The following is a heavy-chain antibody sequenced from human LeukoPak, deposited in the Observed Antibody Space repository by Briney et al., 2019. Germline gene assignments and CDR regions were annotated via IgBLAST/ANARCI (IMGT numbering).Heavy chain of an antibody. CDR3: ARGPFYDSSGTFDY. Sequence: QPGGSLRLSCAASGFTFSSYWMHWVRQGPGKGLVWVSRITSDGSSTSYADSVKGRFTISRDNSKNTLYLQMNSLRAEDTAVYYCARGPFYDSSGTFDYWGQGTLVTVSS. V-gene: IGHV3-74*01. CDR1: GFTFSSYW. J-gene: IGHJ4*02. D-gene: IGHD3-22*01. CDR2: ITSDGSST.